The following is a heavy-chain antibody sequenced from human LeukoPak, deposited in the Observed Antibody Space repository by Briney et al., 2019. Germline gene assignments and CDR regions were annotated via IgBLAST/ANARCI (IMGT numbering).Heavy chain of an antibody. J-gene: IGHJ3*02. CDR2: ISAYNGNT. D-gene: IGHD5-18*01. V-gene: IGHV1-18*01. CDR1: GYTFTSYG. CDR3: ARDLREIQLWSYWLPPDAFDI. Sequence: ASVKVSCKASGYTFTSYGISWVRQAPGQGLEWMGWISAYNGNTNYAQKLQGRVTMTTDTSTSTAYMELRSLRSDDTAVYYCARDLREIQLWSYWLPPDAFDIWGQGTMVTVSS.